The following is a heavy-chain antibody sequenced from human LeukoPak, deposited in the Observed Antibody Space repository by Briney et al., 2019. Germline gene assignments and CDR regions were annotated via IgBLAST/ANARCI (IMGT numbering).Heavy chain of an antibody. CDR3: ARDQYYDSSGYSDY. CDR2: ISAYNGNT. CDR1: GYTFTSYG. Sequence: ASVKVSCKASGYTFTSYGISWVRQAPGQGLEWMEWISAYNGNTNYAQKLQGRVTMTTDTSTSTAYMELRSLRSDDTAVYYCARDQYYDSSGYSDYWGQGTLVTVSS. D-gene: IGHD3-22*01. V-gene: IGHV1-18*01. J-gene: IGHJ4*02.